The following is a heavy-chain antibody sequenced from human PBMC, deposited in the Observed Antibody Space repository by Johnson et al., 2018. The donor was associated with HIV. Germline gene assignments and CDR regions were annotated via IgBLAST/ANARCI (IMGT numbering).Heavy chain of an antibody. CDR2: ISSNGGST. V-gene: IGHV3-64*01. Sequence: VQLVESGGGLVQPGGSLRLSCAASGFTFSSYAMHWVRQAPGKGLEYVSAISSNGGSTYYANSVKGRFTISRDNSKNTLYLQMNSLRAEDTAVYYCARPGGDYSAFDIWGQGTMVTVSS. CDR1: GFTFSSYA. CDR3: ARPGGDYSAFDI. D-gene: IGHD4-17*01. J-gene: IGHJ3*02.